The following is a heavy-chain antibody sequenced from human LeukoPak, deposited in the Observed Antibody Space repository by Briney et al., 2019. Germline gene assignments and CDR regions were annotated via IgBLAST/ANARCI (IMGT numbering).Heavy chain of an antibody. D-gene: IGHD5-18*01. J-gene: IGHJ4*02. V-gene: IGHV4-34*01. Sequence: SETLSLTCAVYGGSFSGYYWSWIRQPPGKGLEWIGEINHSGSTNYNPSLKSRVTISVDTSKNQFSLKLSSVTAADTAVYYCARHSEIQLWFTIDYWGQGTLATVSS. CDR1: GGSFSGYY. CDR3: ARHSEIQLWFTIDY. CDR2: INHSGST.